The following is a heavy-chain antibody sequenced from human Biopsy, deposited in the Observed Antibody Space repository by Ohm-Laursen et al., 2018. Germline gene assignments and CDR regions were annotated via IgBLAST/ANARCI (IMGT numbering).Heavy chain of an antibody. CDR2: IVPILGHL. V-gene: IGHV1-69*04. CDR3: AADADGYYTEFDY. CDR1: GGPSSNYA. Sequence: LVKVSCKASGGPSSNYAFSWVRQAPGQGLEWVGRIVPILGHLNYAQRFQGRVSIAADKSTTYVYMELSRLTSGDTAVYYCAADADGYYTEFDYWGPGTLVTVSS. D-gene: IGHD3-3*01. J-gene: IGHJ4*02.